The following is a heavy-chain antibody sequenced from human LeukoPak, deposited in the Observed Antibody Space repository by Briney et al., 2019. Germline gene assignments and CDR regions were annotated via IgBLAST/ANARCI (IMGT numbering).Heavy chain of an antibody. CDR1: GFTFGIYE. CDR2: ISSSGSTI. Sequence: SGGSLRLSCAASGFTFGIYEMNWVRQAPGKGGEGVSYISSSGSTIYYSDSVKGRFTISRDNAKNSLDLQMNILRAEDTAVYYCARETDSTLFDYWGQGTLVTVSS. CDR3: ARETDSTLFDY. V-gene: IGHV3-48*03. J-gene: IGHJ4*02. D-gene: IGHD2-2*01.